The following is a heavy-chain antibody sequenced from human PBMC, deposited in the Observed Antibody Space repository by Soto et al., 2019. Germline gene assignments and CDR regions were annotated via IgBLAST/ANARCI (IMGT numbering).Heavy chain of an antibody. D-gene: IGHD3-10*01. Sequence: GVSVKVSCKASGYTFTSYAMHWVRQAPGQRLEWMGWINAGNGNTKYSQKFQGRVTITRDTSASTAYMELSSLRSEDTAVYYCARRGGWGYGSGSYYAFDIWGQGTMVTVSS. V-gene: IGHV1-3*01. CDR3: ARRGGWGYGSGSYYAFDI. CDR1: GYTFTSYA. J-gene: IGHJ3*02. CDR2: INAGNGNT.